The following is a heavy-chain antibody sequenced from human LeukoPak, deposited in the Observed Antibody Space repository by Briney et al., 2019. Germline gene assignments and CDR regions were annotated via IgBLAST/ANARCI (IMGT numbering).Heavy chain of an antibody. V-gene: IGHV3-30*18. CDR2: ISYDGSNK. CDR1: GFTFSSYG. Sequence: GGSLRLSCAASGFTFSSYGMHWVRQAPGKGLEWVAVISYDGSNKYYADPVKGRFTISRDNSKNTLYLQMNSLRAEDTAVYYCAKDRAGEAATDYWGQGTLVTVSS. CDR3: AKDRAGEAATDY. D-gene: IGHD6-25*01. J-gene: IGHJ4*02.